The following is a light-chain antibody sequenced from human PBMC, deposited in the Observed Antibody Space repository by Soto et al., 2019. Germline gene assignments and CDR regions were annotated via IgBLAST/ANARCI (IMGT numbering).Light chain of an antibody. V-gene: IGLV1-44*01. CDR2: SHN. Sequence: QSVLTQPPSASGTPGQRVTISCSGSSSNIGSNTVNWYQQLPGTAPKLLIYSHNQRPSGVPDRFSGSKSGTSASLAISGLQSEDEADYYCAAWDDSLKGRVFGTGTKVTVL. CDR1: SSNIGSNT. CDR3: AAWDDSLKGRV. J-gene: IGLJ1*01.